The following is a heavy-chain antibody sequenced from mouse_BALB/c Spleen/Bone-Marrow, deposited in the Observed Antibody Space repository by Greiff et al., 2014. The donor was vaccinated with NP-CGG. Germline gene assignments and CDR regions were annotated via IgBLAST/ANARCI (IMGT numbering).Heavy chain of an antibody. Sequence: VKLMESGAELVKPGASVKLSCKASGYTFTSYYMYWVKQRPGQGLEWIGETNPSNGGTNFNEKFKSKATLTVDKSSSTAYMQLSSLTSEDSAVYYCTRYGNYYFDYWGQGTTLTVSS. CDR3: TRYGNYYFDY. CDR2: TNPSNGGT. J-gene: IGHJ2*01. V-gene: IGHV1S81*02. D-gene: IGHD2-1*01. CDR1: GYTFTSYY.